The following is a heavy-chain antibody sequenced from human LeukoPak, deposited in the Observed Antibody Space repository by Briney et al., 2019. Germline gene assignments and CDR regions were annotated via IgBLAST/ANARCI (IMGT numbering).Heavy chain of an antibody. V-gene: IGHV1-46*01. CDR1: GYTFINYY. J-gene: IGHJ5*02. CDR3: ARGKPPYRFDP. CDR2: INPSGGTT. Sequence: ASVKVSCKASGYTFINYYMHWVRQAPGQGLEWMGIINPSGGTTSYAQNFQGRVTMTRDTSTSTVYMELSSLRSEDTAVYYCARGKPPYRFDPWGQGTLVTVSS.